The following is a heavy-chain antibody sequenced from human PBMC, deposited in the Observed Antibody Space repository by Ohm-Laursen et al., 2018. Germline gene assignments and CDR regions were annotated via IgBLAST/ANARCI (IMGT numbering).Heavy chain of an antibody. Sequence: SLRLSCAASGLTFSTYGMHWVRQAPGKGLEWVAVISYDGSNKYYADSVKGRFTISRDNSKNTLYLQMNSLRAEDTAVHYCAKVQTSRGLDYWGQGTLVTVSS. CDR2: ISYDGSNK. CDR1: GLTFSTYG. V-gene: IGHV3-30*18. CDR3: AKVQTSRGLDY. J-gene: IGHJ4*02.